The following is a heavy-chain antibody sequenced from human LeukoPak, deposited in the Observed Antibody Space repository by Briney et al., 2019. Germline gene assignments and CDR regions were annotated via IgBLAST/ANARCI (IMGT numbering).Heavy chain of an antibody. CDR2: INHSGST. D-gene: IGHD5-18*01. Sequence: SETLSLTCAVYGGSFSGYYWSWIRQPPGKGLEWIGEINHSGSTNYNPSLKSRVTISVDTSKNQFSLKLSSVTAADTAVYYCARLMVTYYYYYYYMDVWGKGTTVTISS. J-gene: IGHJ6*03. CDR3: ARLMVTYYYYYYYMDV. V-gene: IGHV4-34*01. CDR1: GGSFSGYY.